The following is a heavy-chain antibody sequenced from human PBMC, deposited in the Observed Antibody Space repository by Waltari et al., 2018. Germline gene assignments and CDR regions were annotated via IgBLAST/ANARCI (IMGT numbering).Heavy chain of an antibody. CDR3: AKVASFHSSGWQY. V-gene: IGHV3-23*01. J-gene: IGHJ4*02. CDR2: ISGVGDRT. CDR1: GFTFSRYA. Sequence: EVQLLESGGGLVQPGGSLRVSCAASGFTFSRYAMSWVRQAPGKGLEWVSAISGVGDRTYYADSVKGRFTISRDNSKNTVNLQMNSLRAEDTAVYYCAKVASFHSSGWQYWGQGTLVTVSS. D-gene: IGHD6-19*01.